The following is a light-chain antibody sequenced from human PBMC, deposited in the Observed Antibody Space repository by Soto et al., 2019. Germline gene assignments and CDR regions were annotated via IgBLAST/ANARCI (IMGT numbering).Light chain of an antibody. CDR1: QSISSY. CDR2: AAS. V-gene: IGKV1-39*01. J-gene: IGKJ1*01. Sequence: DIQMTQSPSSLSASVGDRFTIACRASQSISSYLNWHQQKPGKAPKLLIDAASSLQSGVPSRFSGSGSGTDFTLTISSLQPEDFATYYCQQSYSTPRTFGQGTKVDI. CDR3: QQSYSTPRT.